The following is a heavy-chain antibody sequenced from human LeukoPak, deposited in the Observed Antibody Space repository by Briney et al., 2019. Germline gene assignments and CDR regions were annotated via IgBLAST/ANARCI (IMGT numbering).Heavy chain of an antibody. Sequence: GGSLSLSCAGSGFTLSTFAMRRVRHAPGKGLDWVSSIGGGGDAHYADSAKVRFTISRDNAQNTLSLQMNNLRSEDTAIYYCSRGAGGGPDDYWGQGILVTVSS. CDR3: SRGAGGGPDDY. J-gene: IGHJ4*02. V-gene: IGHV3-23*01. D-gene: IGHD4-23*01. CDR1: GFTLSTFA. CDR2: IGGGGDA.